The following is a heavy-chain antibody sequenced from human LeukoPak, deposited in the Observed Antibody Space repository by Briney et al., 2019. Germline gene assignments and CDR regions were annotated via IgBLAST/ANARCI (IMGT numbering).Heavy chain of an antibody. Sequence: GAAVKVSCKASGYTFTGYYMHWVRQAPVQGLEWMGIINPSGGSTSYAQKFQGRVTMTRDMSTSTVYMELSSVTAADTAVYYCARYGLAGYYFDYWGQGTLVTVSS. CDR1: GYTFTGYY. CDR2: INPSGGST. J-gene: IGHJ4*02. V-gene: IGHV1-46*01. D-gene: IGHD3-16*01. CDR3: ARYGLAGYYFDY.